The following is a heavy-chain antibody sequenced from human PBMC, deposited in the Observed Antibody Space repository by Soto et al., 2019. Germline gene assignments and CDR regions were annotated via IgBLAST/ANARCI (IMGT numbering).Heavy chain of an antibody. J-gene: IGHJ6*02. CDR2: ISAYNGNT. CDR1: GYTFTSYG. Sequence: QVQLVQSGAEVKKPGASVKVSCKASGYTFTSYGISWVRQAPGQGLEWMGWISAYNGNTNYAQKLQGRVTMTTDTSTSTVYMELRSLRSDDTAVYYCAYCGGDCYRYYYYYGMDVWGQGTTVTVSS. CDR3: AYCGGDCYRYYYYYGMDV. D-gene: IGHD2-21*02. V-gene: IGHV1-18*01.